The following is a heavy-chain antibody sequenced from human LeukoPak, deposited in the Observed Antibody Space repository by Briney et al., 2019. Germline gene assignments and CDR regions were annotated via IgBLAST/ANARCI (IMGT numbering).Heavy chain of an antibody. D-gene: IGHD5-18*01. V-gene: IGHV1-58*02. CDR2: IVVGSGNT. CDR3: AADGYSYGYRFDY. CDR1: GFTFTSSA. Sequence: SVKVSXKASGFTFTSSAMQWVRQARGQRLEWIGWIVVGSGNTNYAQKFQERVTITRDMSTSTAYMELSSLRSEDTAVYYCAADGYSYGYRFDYWGQRTLVTVSS. J-gene: IGHJ4*02.